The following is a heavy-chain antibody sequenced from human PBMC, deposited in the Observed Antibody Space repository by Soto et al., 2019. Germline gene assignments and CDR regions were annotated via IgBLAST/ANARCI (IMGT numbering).Heavy chain of an antibody. V-gene: IGHV3-74*03. Sequence: EVRLEEAGGGFVQPGGSLRVSCSGSGFIFSSFWMHWVRQGPGKGLEWVSRINGDGASLAYAESVKGRFSISRDNVKNTLHLKRKSRGAGDTAVFFVARGVSLAVDVGGRGTTVTLPS. CDR3: ARGVSLAVDV. CDR1: GFIFSSFW. J-gene: IGHJ6*02. CDR2: INGDGASL. D-gene: IGHD6-19*01.